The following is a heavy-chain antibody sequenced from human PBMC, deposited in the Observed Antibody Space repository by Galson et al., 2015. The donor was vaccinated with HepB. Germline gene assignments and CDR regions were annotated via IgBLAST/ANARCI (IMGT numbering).Heavy chain of an antibody. V-gene: IGHV3-7*01. CDR2: INQDGNEK. Sequence: SLRLSCAASGFTFSNYWMDWVRQAPGKGPEWVANINQDGNEKYYVDSVKGRFTISRDNAKNSVYLQVNSLRAEDTAVYYCSRAPDFWGQGTLVTVSS. CDR3: SRAPDF. J-gene: IGHJ4*02. CDR1: GFTFSNYW.